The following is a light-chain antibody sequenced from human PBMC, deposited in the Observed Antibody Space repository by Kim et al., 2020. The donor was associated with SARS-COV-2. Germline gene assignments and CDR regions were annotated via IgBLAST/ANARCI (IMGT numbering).Light chain of an antibody. CDR2: LNSDGSH. CDR3: QTWGTVV. J-gene: IGLJ2*01. Sequence: LGASVKLTRTLSRGHSSYAIAWHQQQPEKGPRYLMKLNSDGSHSKGDGIPDRFSGSSSGAERYLTISSLQSEDEADYYCQTWGTVVFGGGTQLSVL. CDR1: RGHSSYA. V-gene: IGLV4-69*01.